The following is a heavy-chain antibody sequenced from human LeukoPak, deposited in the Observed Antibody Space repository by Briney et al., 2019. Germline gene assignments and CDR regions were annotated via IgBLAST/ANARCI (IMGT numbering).Heavy chain of an antibody. CDR2: IYTSGST. Sequence: SETLSLTCTVSGGSISSYYWSWIRQPAGKGLEWIGRIYTSGSTNYNPSLKSRVTMSVDTSKNQFSLKLSSVTAADTAVYYCATVYGSGLYYYYMDVWGKGTTVTVSS. CDR3: ATVYGSGLYYYYMDV. CDR1: GGSISSYY. D-gene: IGHD3-10*01. J-gene: IGHJ6*03. V-gene: IGHV4-4*07.